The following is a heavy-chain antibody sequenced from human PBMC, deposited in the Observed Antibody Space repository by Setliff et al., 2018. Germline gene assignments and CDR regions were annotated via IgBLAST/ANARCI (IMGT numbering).Heavy chain of an antibody. V-gene: IGHV1-69*13. CDR2: IIPIFGTA. D-gene: IGHD1-26*01. CDR3: AIPSSGNFYFDY. Sequence: ASVKVSCKASGGTFSSYAITWVRQAPGQGLEWMGGIIPIFGTAKYAQKFQGRVTITADQSTRTAYMELSSLRSEDTDVYYCAIPSSGNFYFDYWGQGTLVTVSS. CDR1: GGTFSSYA. J-gene: IGHJ4*02.